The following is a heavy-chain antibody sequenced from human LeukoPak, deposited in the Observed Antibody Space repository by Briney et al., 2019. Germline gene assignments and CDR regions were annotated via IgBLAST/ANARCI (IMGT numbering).Heavy chain of an antibody. CDR3: ARDLIGSVAGTYFYYGMDV. CDR2: IYYSGST. CDR1: GGSISSYY. J-gene: IGHJ6*02. Sequence: SETLSLTCTVSGGSISSYYWSLIRQPPGKGLEWIGYIYYSGSTNYNPSLKSRVTISVDTSKNQFSLKLSSVTAADTAVYYCARDLIGSVAGTYFYYGMDVWGQGTTVTVSS. D-gene: IGHD6-19*01. V-gene: IGHV4-59*01.